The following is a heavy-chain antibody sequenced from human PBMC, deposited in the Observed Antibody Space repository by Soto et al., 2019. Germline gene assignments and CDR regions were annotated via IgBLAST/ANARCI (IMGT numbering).Heavy chain of an antibody. CDR1: GGSISSSSYY. V-gene: IGHV4-39*01. CDR2: IYYSGST. CDR3: ARNVLLWFGEPKAPFDY. D-gene: IGHD3-10*01. Sequence: SETLSLTCTVSGGSISSSSYYWGWIRQPPGKGLEWIGSIYYSGSTYYNPSLKSRVTISVDTSKNQFSLKLSSVTAADTAVYYCARNVLLWFGEPKAPFDYWGQGTLVTVSS. J-gene: IGHJ4*02.